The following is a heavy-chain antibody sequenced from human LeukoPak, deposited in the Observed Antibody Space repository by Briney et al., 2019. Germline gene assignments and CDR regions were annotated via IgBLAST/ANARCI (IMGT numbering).Heavy chain of an antibody. CDR3: ASQYFLILSLYYFDY. CDR2: IYTSGST. D-gene: IGHD3-10*02. J-gene: IGHJ4*02. Sequence: SETLSLTCTVSGGSISGYYWSWIRQPAGKGLEWIGRIYTSGSTNYNPSLKSRVTMSVDTSKNQFSLKLSSVTAADTAVYYCASQYFLILSLYYFDYWGQGTLVTVSS. CDR1: GGSISGYY. V-gene: IGHV4-4*07.